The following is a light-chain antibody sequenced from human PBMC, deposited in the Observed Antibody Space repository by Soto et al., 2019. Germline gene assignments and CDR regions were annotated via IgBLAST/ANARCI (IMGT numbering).Light chain of an antibody. V-gene: IGKV3-15*01. CDR1: QSVRRN. Sequence: EIVMTQSPATLSVSPGERATLSCRASQSVRRNLAWYQQIPGQAPRLLIYGASTRATGVPATFSGSGSGTEFTLTISSLQSEDFAVYYCQQRTNWPWTFGQGTKVDIK. CDR2: GAS. CDR3: QQRTNWPWT. J-gene: IGKJ1*01.